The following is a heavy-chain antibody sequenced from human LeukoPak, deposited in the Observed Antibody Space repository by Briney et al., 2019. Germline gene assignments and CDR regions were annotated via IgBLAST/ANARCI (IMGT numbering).Heavy chain of an antibody. D-gene: IGHD2-2*02. CDR2: INHSGST. CDR3: ARGWYCSSTSCYKRSDAFDI. V-gene: IGHV4-34*01. J-gene: IGHJ3*02. Sequence: SETLSLTCAVYGGSFSGYYWSWIRQPPGKGLEWIGEINHSGSTNYNPSLKSRVTISVDTSKNQFSLKLSSVTAADTAVYYCARGWYCSSTSCYKRSDAFDIWGQGTMVTVSS. CDR1: GGSFSGYY.